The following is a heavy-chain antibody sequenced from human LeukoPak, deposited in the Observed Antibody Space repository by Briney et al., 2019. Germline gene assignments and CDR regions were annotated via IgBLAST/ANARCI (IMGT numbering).Heavy chain of an antibody. V-gene: IGHV3-30*03. Sequence: GGSLRLSCAASGFTFSSYGMHWVRQAPGKGLEWVAVISYDGSNKYYADSVKGRFTISRDNSKNTLYLQMNSLRAEDTAVYYCARPLVGFGDYYFDYWGQGTLVTVSS. CDR2: ISYDGSNK. CDR1: GFTFSSYG. J-gene: IGHJ4*02. D-gene: IGHD3-10*01. CDR3: ARPLVGFGDYYFDY.